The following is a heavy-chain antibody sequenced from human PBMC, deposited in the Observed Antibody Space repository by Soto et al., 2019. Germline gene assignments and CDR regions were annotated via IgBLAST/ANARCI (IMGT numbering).Heavy chain of an antibody. CDR2: ISAYNGNT. V-gene: IGHV1-18*01. J-gene: IGHJ5*02. Sequence: ASVKVSCKASGYTFTSYGISWVRQAPGQGLEWMGWISAYNGNTNYAQKLQGRVTMTTDASTSTAYMELRSLRSDDTAVYYCAKEYRITIFGVAPPNWFDPWGQGTLVTVSS. D-gene: IGHD3-3*01. CDR3: AKEYRITIFGVAPPNWFDP. CDR1: GYTFTSYG.